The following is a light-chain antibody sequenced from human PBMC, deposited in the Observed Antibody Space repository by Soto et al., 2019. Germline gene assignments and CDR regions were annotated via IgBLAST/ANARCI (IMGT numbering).Light chain of an antibody. CDR2: GAS. CDR3: QQYGSSPRT. V-gene: IGKV3-20*01. CDR1: QSVSSNY. Sequence: EIVLTQSPGTLSLSPGERATLSCRASQSVSSNYLGWFQQKPGQAPRLLIYGASSRATAIPDRFSGSGSGTDFTLTISRLEPEDFAVYYCQQYGSSPRTFGQGTKVEIK. J-gene: IGKJ1*01.